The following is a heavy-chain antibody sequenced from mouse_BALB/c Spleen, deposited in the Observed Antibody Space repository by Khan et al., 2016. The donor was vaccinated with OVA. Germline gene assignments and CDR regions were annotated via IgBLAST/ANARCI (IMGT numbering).Heavy chain of an antibody. J-gene: IGHJ4*01. CDR2: IWSDGTT. CDR3: ARQPYYHYNIMDY. D-gene: IGHD1-1*02. Sequence: VKLEVSGPGLAAPSQSLSITCTISGFSLTTYGVHWVRQPPGQGLEWLVVIWSDGTTNYNSALKSKLTITTDNSQSQVFLKLNSLQTADTSIYYGARQPYYHYNIMDYWGQGTSVTVSS. CDR1: GFSLTTYG. V-gene: IGHV2-6-1*01.